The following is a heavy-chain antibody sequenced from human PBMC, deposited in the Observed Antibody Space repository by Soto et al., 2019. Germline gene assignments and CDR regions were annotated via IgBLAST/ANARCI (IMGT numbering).Heavy chain of an antibody. J-gene: IGHJ4*02. CDR1: GFIFSDYG. Sequence: QVQLVESGGGVVQPGKSLRLSCAASGFIFSDYGIHWVRQAPGKGLEWVALIWYDGSKKYYADSVKGRFTVPRDNINSTLYLEMNSLRVEDSAVYYCAREWAGAGSQDFWGQGTLVTVSS. CDR2: IWYDGSKK. D-gene: IGHD6-19*01. V-gene: IGHV3-33*01. CDR3: AREWAGAGSQDF.